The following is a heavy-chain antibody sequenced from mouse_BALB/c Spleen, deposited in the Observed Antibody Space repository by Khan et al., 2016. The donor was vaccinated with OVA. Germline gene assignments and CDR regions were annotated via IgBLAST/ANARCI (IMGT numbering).Heavy chain of an antibody. CDR2: VNPNTGGS. Sequence: EVKLVESGPDLVKPGASVKISCKASGYSFTLYYMTWVKQSHGKSLEWIGRVNPNTGGSDYNQEFKGKAILTVDKSSNTAYMELHSLTSEDSAVYYWARGYDFFAYWGQGTLVTVSA. CDR3: ARGYDFFAY. D-gene: IGHD2-14*01. V-gene: IGHV1-26*01. J-gene: IGHJ3*01. CDR1: GYSFTLYY.